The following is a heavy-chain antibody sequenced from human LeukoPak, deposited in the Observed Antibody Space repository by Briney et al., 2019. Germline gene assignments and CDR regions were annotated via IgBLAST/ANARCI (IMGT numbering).Heavy chain of an antibody. CDR2: IYTNVIT. Sequence: SETLSLTCIVSGGSISGYYWNWIRQPAGKRLEWIGRIYTNVITNYNPSLKSRVTMSVDTSKNQFSLMLSSVTAADTAVYYRARGRSLYFDYWGQGTLVTVSS. CDR3: ARGRSLYFDY. V-gene: IGHV4-4*07. J-gene: IGHJ4*02. CDR1: GGSISGYY.